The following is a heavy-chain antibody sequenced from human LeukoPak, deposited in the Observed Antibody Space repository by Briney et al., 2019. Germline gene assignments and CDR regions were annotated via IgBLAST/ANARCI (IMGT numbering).Heavy chain of an antibody. Sequence: ASVKAPCKASGYTFTGYYMHWVRQAPGQGLEWMGWINPNSGGTNYAQKFQGRVTMTRDTSISTAYMELSRLRSDDTAVYYCARVTVAGYFDYWGQGTLVTVSS. CDR3: ARVTVAGYFDY. CDR2: INPNSGGT. CDR1: GYTFTGYY. J-gene: IGHJ4*02. V-gene: IGHV1-2*02. D-gene: IGHD6-19*01.